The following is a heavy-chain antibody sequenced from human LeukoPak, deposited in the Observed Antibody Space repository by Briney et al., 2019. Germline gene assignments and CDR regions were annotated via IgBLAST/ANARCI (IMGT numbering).Heavy chain of an antibody. CDR3: ARVSYSGGVY. D-gene: IGHD6-25*01. CDR1: EFSFSSYE. Sequence: GGSLRLSCTASEFSFSSYEINWVRQAPGKGLEWVSYISSSGSPIYYADSVKGRFTISRDNAKNSVYLQLNSLRAEDTAVYYCARVSYSGGVYWGQGTLVTVSS. V-gene: IGHV3-48*03. J-gene: IGHJ4*02. CDR2: ISSSGSPI.